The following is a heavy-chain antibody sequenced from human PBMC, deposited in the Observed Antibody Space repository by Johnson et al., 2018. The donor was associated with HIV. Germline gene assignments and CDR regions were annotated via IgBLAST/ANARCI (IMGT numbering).Heavy chain of an antibody. CDR3: AKPPSMGADALDI. CDR1: GFSFSSYA. J-gene: IGHJ3*02. CDR2: LSYDGSTK. D-gene: IGHD3-16*01. V-gene: IGHV3-30*04. Sequence: QVQLVESGGGVVQPGRSLGLSCAASGFSFSSYAMHWVRQAPGKGLEWVASLSYDGSTKDYADSVKGRFTISRDNSNKTVYLQMNSLGPEDTAVYYCAKPPSMGADALDIWGQGTMVTVSS.